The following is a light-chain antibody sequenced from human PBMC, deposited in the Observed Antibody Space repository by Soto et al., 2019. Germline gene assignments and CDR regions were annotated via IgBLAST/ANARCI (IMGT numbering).Light chain of an antibody. Sequence: EIVLTQSPGTLSLSPGESATLFCRASQTVSSSCLAWYQQKPGQAPRLLIYGVSSRATGIPDRFSGSGSGTDFTLTISRLQPEDFAVYYCQHYDNSAALTFGRGTNVEIK. J-gene: IGKJ4*01. V-gene: IGKV3-20*01. CDR2: GVS. CDR3: QHYDNSAALT. CDR1: QTVSSSC.